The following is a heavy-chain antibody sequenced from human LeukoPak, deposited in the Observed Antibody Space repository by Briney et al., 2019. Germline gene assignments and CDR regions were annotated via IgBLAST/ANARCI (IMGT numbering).Heavy chain of an antibody. CDR1: GYTFTSYG. J-gene: IGHJ5*02. D-gene: IGHD3-3*01. Sequence: ASVKVSCKASGYTFTSYGISWVRQAPGQGLEWMGWISAYNGNTNYAQKLQGRVTMTTDTSTSTAYMELGSLRSDDTAVYYCARSHPPLLLEWDYNWFDPWGQGTLVTVSS. CDR2: ISAYNGNT. V-gene: IGHV1-18*01. CDR3: ARSHPPLLLEWDYNWFDP.